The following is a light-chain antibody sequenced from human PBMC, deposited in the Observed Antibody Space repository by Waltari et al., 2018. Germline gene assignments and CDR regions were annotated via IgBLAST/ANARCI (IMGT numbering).Light chain of an antibody. J-gene: IGLJ1*01. CDR3: NSYTSTSTYV. CDR2: EFT. Sequence: QSALTQPASVSGSPGQSITISCTGTTNDVGAYYFVPWYQQHPGNAPKLIIYEFTYRPSGVSNRFSGSKSGNTASLTISGLQAEDEADYYCNSYTSTSTYVFGTGTKVTVL. CDR1: TNDVGAYYF. V-gene: IGLV2-14*01.